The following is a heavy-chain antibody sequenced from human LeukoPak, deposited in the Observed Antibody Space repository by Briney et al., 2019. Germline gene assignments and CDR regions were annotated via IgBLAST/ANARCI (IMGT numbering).Heavy chain of an antibody. V-gene: IGHV3-66*01. CDR1: GFTVSTNY. Sequence: GGSLRLSCAASGFTVSTNYMSWVRQAPGMGLEWVSVIYGGVNTVYADSVQGRFTISRDNSENTLYLQMNSLRAEDTAVYYCAKSPKTGFLFDYWGKGTLVTVSS. CDR2: IYGGVNT. CDR3: AKSPKTGFLFDY. D-gene: IGHD1-1*01. J-gene: IGHJ4*02.